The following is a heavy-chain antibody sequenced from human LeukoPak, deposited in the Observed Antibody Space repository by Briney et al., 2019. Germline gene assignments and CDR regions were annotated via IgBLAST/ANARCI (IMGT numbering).Heavy chain of an antibody. V-gene: IGHV4-59*08. J-gene: IGHJ5*02. CDR1: GASISSYY. CDR3: ARSRNNWFDP. Sequence: ETLSLTCTVSGASISSYYWSWIRQPPGKRLEWIGYIYYSGSANYNPSLKSRVTISVDTSKNQFSLKLSSVTAADTAVYYCARSRNNWFDPWGQGTLVTVSS. CDR2: IYYSGSA.